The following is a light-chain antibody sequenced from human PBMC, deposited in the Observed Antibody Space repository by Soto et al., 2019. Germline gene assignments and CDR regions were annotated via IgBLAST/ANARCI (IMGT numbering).Light chain of an antibody. CDR2: AAS. J-gene: IGKJ1*01. CDR1: QSISSY. Sequence: DIQMTQSPSSLSASVGDRVTITCRASQSISSYLNWYQQKPGQAPKLLIYAASSLQSGVPSRFSGSGSGTDFTLTISSLQPEDFATYYCQQWYSTPRTFGQGTKVEIQ. CDR3: QQWYSTPRT. V-gene: IGKV1-39*01.